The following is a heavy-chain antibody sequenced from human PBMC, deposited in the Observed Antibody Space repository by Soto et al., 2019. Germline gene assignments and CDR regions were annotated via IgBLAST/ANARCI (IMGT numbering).Heavy chain of an antibody. Sequence: PSETLSLTCSVSDDSINSDKYYWGWIRPPPGKGLEWIGSIYYRSNAYYNPSLQTRVTISLDKSKSQFSLKLNSVTAADSAVYFCARLEGLATISYYFDFWGPGALVTVSS. D-gene: IGHD3-9*01. V-gene: IGHV4-39*01. CDR1: DDSINSDKYY. CDR3: ARLEGLATISYYFDF. CDR2: IYYRSNA. J-gene: IGHJ4*02.